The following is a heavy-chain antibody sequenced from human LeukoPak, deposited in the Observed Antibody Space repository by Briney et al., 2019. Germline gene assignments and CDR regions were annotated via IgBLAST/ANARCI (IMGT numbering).Heavy chain of an antibody. Sequence: PGGSLRLSCAASGFTFSSYAMSWVRQAPGKGLEWVSAISGSGGSTYYADSVKGRFTISRDNSKNTLYLQMNSLRAEDTAVYYCAKDMTCCSSTSTFCYYYGMDVWGQGTTVTVSS. CDR1: GFTFSSYA. V-gene: IGHV3-23*01. D-gene: IGHD2-2*01. CDR3: AKDMTCCSSTSTFCYYYGMDV. J-gene: IGHJ6*02. CDR2: ISGSGGST.